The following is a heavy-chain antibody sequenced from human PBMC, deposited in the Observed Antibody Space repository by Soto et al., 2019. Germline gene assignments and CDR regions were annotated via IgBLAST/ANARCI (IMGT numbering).Heavy chain of an antibody. J-gene: IGHJ4*02. D-gene: IGHD3-3*01. Sequence: GGSLRLSCTAAGVTFGDYAMSWFRQAPGKGLEWVGFIRSKAYGGTTEYAASVKGRFTISRDDSKSIAYLQMNSLKTEDTAVYYCTLPFTIFGVVNIDYWGQGTLVTVSS. CDR3: TLPFTIFGVVNIDY. V-gene: IGHV3-49*03. CDR1: GVTFGDYA. CDR2: IRSKAYGGTT.